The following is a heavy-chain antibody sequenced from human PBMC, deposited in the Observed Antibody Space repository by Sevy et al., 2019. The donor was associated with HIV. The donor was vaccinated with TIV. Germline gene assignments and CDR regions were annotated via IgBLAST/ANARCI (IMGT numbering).Heavy chain of an antibody. V-gene: IGHV5-51*01. CDR3: VTGGHFPIDSFDI. D-gene: IGHD2-21*02. J-gene: IGHJ3*02. CDR2: VFPGNSDV. CDR1: GYWFTSHW. Sequence: VESLKISCETSGYWFTSHWIGWVRRMPGKGLEWVGIVFPGNSDVRYAPSFQGQVTISVGKSISIAYLQWSSLKASDTAMYYCVTGGHFPIDSFDIWGQGTMVTVSS.